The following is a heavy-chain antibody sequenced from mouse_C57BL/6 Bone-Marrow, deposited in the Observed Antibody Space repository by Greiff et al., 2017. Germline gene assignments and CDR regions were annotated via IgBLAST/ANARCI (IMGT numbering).Heavy chain of an antibody. J-gene: IGHJ2*01. CDR2: IDPEIGDT. Sequence: VQLKESGAELVRPGASVKLSCTASGFNIKDDYIHWVKQRPEQGLEWIGWIDPEIGDTEYASKFQGKATITSDTSSNTAYLQLSSLTSEDTAVYYCSCFDGNSFDFWGQGTPLTVAS. CDR3: SCFDGNSFDF. V-gene: IGHV14-4*01. CDR1: GFNIKDDY. D-gene: IGHD2-3*01.